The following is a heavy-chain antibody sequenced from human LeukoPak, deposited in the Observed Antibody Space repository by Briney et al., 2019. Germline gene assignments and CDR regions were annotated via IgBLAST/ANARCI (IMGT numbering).Heavy chain of an antibody. J-gene: IGHJ2*01. CDR1: GFTFSSYG. CDR2: IRYDGSNK. Sequence: QPGGSLRLSCAASGFTFSSYGMHWVRQAPGKGLEWVAFIRYDGSNKYYADSVKGRFTISRDNSKNTLYLQMNSLRTEDTAVYYCARVEKGYWYFDLWGRGTLVTVSS. V-gene: IGHV3-30*02. CDR3: ARVEKGYWYFDL.